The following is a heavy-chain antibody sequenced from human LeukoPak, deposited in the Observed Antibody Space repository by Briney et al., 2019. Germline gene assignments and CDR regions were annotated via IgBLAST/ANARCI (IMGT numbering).Heavy chain of an antibody. CDR2: ISASGSNI. CDR1: GFPFSSYS. J-gene: IGHJ4*02. D-gene: IGHD1-1*01. V-gene: IGHV3-48*01. Sequence: PGGSLRLSCAASGFPFSSYSMNWVRQAPGKGLEWVSYISASGSNIYYLDSVKGRFTVSRDNAMNSLFLQMDRPRAEDTAVYYCARVKGTYFDFWGRGTLVTVSS. CDR3: ARVKGTYFDF.